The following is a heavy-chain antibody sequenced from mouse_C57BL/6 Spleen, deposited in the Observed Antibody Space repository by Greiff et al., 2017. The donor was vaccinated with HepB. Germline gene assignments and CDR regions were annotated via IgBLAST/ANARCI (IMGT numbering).Heavy chain of an antibody. J-gene: IGHJ4*01. D-gene: IGHD1-1*01. CDR1: GFTFSSYA. CDR2: ISSGGDYI. Sequence: EVMLVESGEGLVKPGGSLKLSCAASGFTFSSYAMSWVRQTPEKRLEWVAYISSGGDYIYYADTVKGRFTISRDNARNTLYLQMSSLKSEDTAMYYCTSPYYGSSYAMDYLGQGTSVTVSS. CDR3: TSPYYGSSYAMDY. V-gene: IGHV5-9-1*02.